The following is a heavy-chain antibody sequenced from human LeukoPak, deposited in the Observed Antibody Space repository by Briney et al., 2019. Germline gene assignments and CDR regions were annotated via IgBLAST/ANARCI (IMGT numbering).Heavy chain of an antibody. Sequence: ASVKVSCKASGYTFTSYYMHWVRQAPGRGLEWMGIINPSGGSTSYAQKFQGRVTMTRDTSTSTVYVELSSLGSEDTAVYYCARATLYDYYFNYWGQGTLVTVSS. CDR3: ARATLYDYYFNY. CDR1: GYTFTSYY. D-gene: IGHD5/OR15-5a*01. V-gene: IGHV1-46*01. CDR2: INPSGGST. J-gene: IGHJ4*02.